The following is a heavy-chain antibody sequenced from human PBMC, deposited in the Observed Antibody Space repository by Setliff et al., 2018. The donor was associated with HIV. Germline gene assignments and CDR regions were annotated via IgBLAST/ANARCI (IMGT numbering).Heavy chain of an antibody. V-gene: IGHV4-39*07. D-gene: IGHD3-22*01. CDR1: GGSISSSGYY. Sequence: SETLSLTCTVSGGSISSSGYYWGWIRQPPGKGREWIGSIFYSGSANYNPSLRSPVAISVDTSKNQFSLKLTSVTAADTAVYYCARAGYYGSTSYWEYFQHWGQGTLVTVS. J-gene: IGHJ1*01. CDR3: ARAGYYGSTSYWEYFQH. CDR2: IFYSGSA.